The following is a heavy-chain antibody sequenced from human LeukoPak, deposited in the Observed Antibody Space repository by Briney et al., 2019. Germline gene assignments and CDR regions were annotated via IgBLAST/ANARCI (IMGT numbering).Heavy chain of an antibody. D-gene: IGHD6-13*01. Sequence: SETLSLTCTVSGVSISSGDYYWSWIRQHPGKGLEWIGYIYYGGNTYYNPSLESRVTISLDTSKNKFSLKLSSVTAADTAVYYCARGGQHSSGWFWGDYWGQGTLVTVSS. CDR2: IYYGGNT. J-gene: IGHJ4*02. V-gene: IGHV4-31*03. CDR3: ARGGQHSSGWFWGDY. CDR1: GVSISSGDYY.